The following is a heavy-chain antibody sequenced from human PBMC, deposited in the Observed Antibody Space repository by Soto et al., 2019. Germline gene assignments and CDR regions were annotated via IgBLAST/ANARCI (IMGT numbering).Heavy chain of an antibody. CDR2: ISVSGDNT. D-gene: IGHD3-10*01. CDR1: GFTFSRYA. Sequence: GGALILSCAASGFTFSRYAMNWVRQAPGRGLQWISGISVSGDNTSYVESVRGRFTVYRDNSKNTLYLQMNNLRAEDTALYYCAKDGKMRTKVWFPAGYGMDVWGQGTTVTVSS. J-gene: IGHJ6*02. CDR3: AKDGKMRTKVWFPAGYGMDV. V-gene: IGHV3-23*01.